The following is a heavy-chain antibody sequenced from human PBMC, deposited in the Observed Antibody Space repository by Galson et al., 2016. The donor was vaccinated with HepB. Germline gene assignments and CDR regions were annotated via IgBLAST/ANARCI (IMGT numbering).Heavy chain of an antibody. D-gene: IGHD6-13*01. CDR1: GFSFSNHV. J-gene: IGHJ6*02. CDR2: ISASGGTR. CDR3: GGDRAPAGNYGMDV. Sequence: SLRLSCAASGFSFSNHVLTWVRQAPGKGLEWVSVISASGGTRYYADSVKGRFTISRDNSKNTLYLQMDSLRAEDTAVYYCGGDRAPAGNYGMDVWGQGTLVTVSS. V-gene: IGHV3-23*01.